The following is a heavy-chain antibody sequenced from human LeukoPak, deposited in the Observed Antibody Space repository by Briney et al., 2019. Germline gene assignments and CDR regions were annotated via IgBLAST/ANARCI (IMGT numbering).Heavy chain of an antibody. Sequence: GGSLRLSCAASGFNYSSYTMNWVRQAPGMGLEWLSYISASRDITYYADSVKGRFTISRDNAKNSLYLQMNSLRAEDTAVYYCARGTRYCSSTSCYAFDIWGQGTMVTVSS. J-gene: IGHJ3*02. D-gene: IGHD2-2*01. CDR2: ISASRDIT. V-gene: IGHV3-48*01. CDR1: GFNYSSYT. CDR3: ARGTRYCSSTSCYAFDI.